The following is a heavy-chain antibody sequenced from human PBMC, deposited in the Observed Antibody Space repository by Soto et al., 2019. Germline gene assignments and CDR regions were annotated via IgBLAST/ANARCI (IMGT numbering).Heavy chain of an antibody. CDR1: GFTFGLYG. V-gene: IGHV3-23*01. D-gene: IGHD1-26*01. J-gene: IGHJ4*02. CDR3: ATDVGPQGPIFDY. CDR2: ISYTGAST. Sequence: GGSLRLSCTASGFTFGLYGMNWVRQAPGKGLEWVSTISYTGASTHYADSVRGRFSVSRDNSGDTLFLQMNSLRADDTAVYYCATDVGPQGPIFDYWGQGTLVTVYS.